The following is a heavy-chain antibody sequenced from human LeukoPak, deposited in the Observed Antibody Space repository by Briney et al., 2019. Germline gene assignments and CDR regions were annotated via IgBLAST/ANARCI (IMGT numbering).Heavy chain of an antibody. CDR2: IMGSAHKI. Sequence: WGSLCLSCVASGVTFSNYAVSWVRKAQEQGRDWGSVIMGSAHKIRYADSVKGRFTTSRDNSENIVYLQMNNLRAEDTAVYYCAGRVTGYSSGYVYWGQGTLVTVSS. CDR3: AGRVTGYSSGYVY. V-gene: IGHV3-23*01. CDR1: GVTFSNYA. J-gene: IGHJ4*02. D-gene: IGHD5-18*01.